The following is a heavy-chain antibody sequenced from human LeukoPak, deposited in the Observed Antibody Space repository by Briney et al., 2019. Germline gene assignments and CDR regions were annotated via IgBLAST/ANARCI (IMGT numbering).Heavy chain of an antibody. CDR2: VNNDGSDT. V-gene: IGHV3-74*01. CDR3: VRDRDGYNF. D-gene: IGHD5-24*01. Sequence: GGSLRLSCAASGFTFSSYAMSWVRQAPGKGLEWVSRVNNDGSDTWYADCVKGRFTISRDNAKNTLYLQMNSLRAEDTAVYYCVRDRDGYNFWGQGTLVTVSS. J-gene: IGHJ4*02. CDR1: GFTFSSYA.